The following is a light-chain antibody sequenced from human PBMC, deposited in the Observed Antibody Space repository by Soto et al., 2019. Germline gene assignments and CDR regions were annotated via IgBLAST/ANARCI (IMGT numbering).Light chain of an antibody. J-gene: IGLJ2*01. CDR3: QSYDSSLSGSV. CDR1: SSXXGAGYD. CDR2: GNS. Sequence: QSVLTQPPSVSGAPGQRVTISCTGSSSXXGAGYDVHWYQQLPGTAPKLLIYGNSNRPSGVPDRFSGSKSGTSASLAITGLQAEDEADYYCQSYDSSLSGSVFGGGTKLTVL. V-gene: IGLV1-40*01.